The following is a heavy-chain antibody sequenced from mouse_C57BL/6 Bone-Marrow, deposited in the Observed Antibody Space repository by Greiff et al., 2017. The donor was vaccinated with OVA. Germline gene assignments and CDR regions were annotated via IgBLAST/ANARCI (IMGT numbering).Heavy chain of an antibody. CDR2: ISSGGDYI. D-gene: IGHD2-1*01. J-gene: IGHJ4*01. CDR3: TRLLDAMDY. V-gene: IGHV5-9-1*02. CDR1: GFTFSSYA. Sequence: EVQVVESGEGLVKPGGSLKLSCAASGFTFSSYAMSWVSQTPEKRLEWVAYISSGGDYIYYADTVKGRFTIARDNARNTLYLQRSSLKYEDTAMYYCTRLLDAMDYWGQGTSVTVSA.